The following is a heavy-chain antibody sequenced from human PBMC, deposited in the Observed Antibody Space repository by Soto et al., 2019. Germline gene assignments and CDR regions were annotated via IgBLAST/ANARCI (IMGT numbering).Heavy chain of an antibody. D-gene: IGHD2-15*01. CDR2: TYYRSKWYN. V-gene: IGHV6-1*01. CDR1: GDSVSSNSAA. J-gene: IGHJ4*02. CDR3: ARASSCSGGSCYFDY. Sequence: SETLSLTCAISGDSVSSNSAAWNWIRQSPSRGLEWLGRTYYRSKWYNDYAVSVKSRITINTDTSKNQFSLLLNSVTPEDTAVYYCARASSCSGGSCYFDYWGQGTLVTVSS.